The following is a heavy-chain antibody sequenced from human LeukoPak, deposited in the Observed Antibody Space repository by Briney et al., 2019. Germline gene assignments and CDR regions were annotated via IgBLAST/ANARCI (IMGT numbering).Heavy chain of an antibody. J-gene: IGHJ3*02. CDR3: ARFIGSTRVDDAFDI. V-gene: IGHV1-2*02. Sequence: ASVKVSCKASGYTFTGYYMHWVRQAPGQGLEWMGWINPNSGGTNYAQKFQGRVTMTRDTSISTAYMELSRLRSDDTAVYYCARFIGSTRVDDAFDIWGQGTMVTVSS. CDR1: GYTFTGYY. CDR2: INPNSGGT. D-gene: IGHD2-2*01.